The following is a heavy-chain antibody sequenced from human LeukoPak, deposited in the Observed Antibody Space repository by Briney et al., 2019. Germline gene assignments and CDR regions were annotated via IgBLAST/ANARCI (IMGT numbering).Heavy chain of an antibody. Sequence: PGGSLRLSCAASGFTFSSYALHWVRQPPGKGLEFVSAISSDGGITYYANSVEGRFTISRDNSKNTLYLQMGSLRAEDMAVYYCARKRADGDYKLGYFDLWGRGTLVTVSS. CDR1: GFTFSSYA. V-gene: IGHV3-64*01. J-gene: IGHJ2*01. CDR2: ISSDGGIT. CDR3: ARKRADGDYKLGYFDL. D-gene: IGHD4-17*01.